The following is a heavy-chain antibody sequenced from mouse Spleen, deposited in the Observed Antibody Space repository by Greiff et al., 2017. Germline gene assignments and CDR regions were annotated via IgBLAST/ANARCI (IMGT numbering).Heavy chain of an antibody. CDR3: ARRNYYGSSYWYFDV. J-gene: IGHJ1*01. D-gene: IGHD1-1*01. V-gene: IGHV5-12-1*01. CDR2: ISSGGGST. Sequence: EVQRVESGGGLVKPGGSLKLSCAASGFAFSSYDMSWVRQTPEKRLEWVAYISSGGGSTYYPDTVKGRFTISRDNAKNTLYLQMSSLKSEDTAMYYCARRNYYGSSYWYFDVWGAGTTVTVSS. CDR1: GFAFSSYD.